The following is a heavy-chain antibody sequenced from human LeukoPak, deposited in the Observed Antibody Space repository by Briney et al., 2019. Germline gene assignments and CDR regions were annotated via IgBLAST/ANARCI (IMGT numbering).Heavy chain of an antibody. CDR1: GYTFTGYY. J-gene: IGHJ4*02. CDR3: ARLGRWKPFDY. V-gene: IGHV1-18*04. Sequence: ASVKVSCKASGYTFTGYYMHWVRQAPGQGLEWMGWISAYNGNTNYAQKLQGRVTMTTDTSTSTAYMELRSLRSDDTAVYYCARLGRWKPFDYWGQGTLVTVSS. D-gene: IGHD1-1*01. CDR2: ISAYNGNT.